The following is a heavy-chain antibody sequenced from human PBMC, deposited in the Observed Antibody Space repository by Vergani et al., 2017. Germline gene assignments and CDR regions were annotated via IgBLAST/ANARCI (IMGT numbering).Heavy chain of an antibody. CDR3: ARHRGDNDRGGMDV. D-gene: IGHD2-21*02. Sequence: QVQLQESGPGLVKPSETTSLTCAVSGYSISSTYYWGWIRQPPGKGLEWIGSIYHSGSTYNNPSLKSRVTISVDTSKNRFSLKLSSVTAADTAVYYCARHRGDNDRGGMDVWGQGTTVTVSS. CDR1: GYSISSTYY. V-gene: IGHV4-38-2*01. CDR2: IYHSGST. J-gene: IGHJ6*02.